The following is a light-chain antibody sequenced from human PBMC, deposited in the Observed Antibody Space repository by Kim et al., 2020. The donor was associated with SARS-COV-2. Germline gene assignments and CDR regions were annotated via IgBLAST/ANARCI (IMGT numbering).Light chain of an antibody. J-gene: IGKJ3*01. V-gene: IGKV3-11*01. CDR3: QHRDSWPPKFT. CDR1: QSVSRH. Sequence: PGEEITLSCRASQSVSRHLAWYQQRPGQAPRLLIYDTSDRATGIPSRFSGSGSGTEFTLTISSLEPEDFAVYYCQHRDSWPPKFTFGPGTKVDIK. CDR2: DTS.